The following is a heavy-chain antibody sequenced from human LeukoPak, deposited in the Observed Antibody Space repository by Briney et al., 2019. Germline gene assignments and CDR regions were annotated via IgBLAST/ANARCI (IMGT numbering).Heavy chain of an antibody. V-gene: IGHV4-59*08. CDR1: GGSISSYY. CDR2: IYYSGST. Sequence: SETLSLTRTVSGGSISSYYWSWIRQPPGKGLEWIGYIYYSGSTNYNPSLKSRVTISVDTSKNQFSLKLSSVPAADTAVYYCARRGRYCSGGSCYFKFDYWGQGTLVTVSS. CDR3: ARRGRYCSGGSCYFKFDY. J-gene: IGHJ4*02. D-gene: IGHD2-15*01.